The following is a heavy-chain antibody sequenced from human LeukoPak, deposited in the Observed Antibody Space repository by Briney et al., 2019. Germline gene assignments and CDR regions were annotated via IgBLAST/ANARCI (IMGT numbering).Heavy chain of an antibody. Sequence: GASVKVSCKASGYTFTGYNMHWVRQAPGQGLEWMGWINPNSGGTKYAEKFQGRVTMTRDTSISTAYMELSRLRFDDTAVYHCARAYGSGSYYPYWGQGILVTVSS. CDR2: INPNSGGT. CDR3: ARAYGSGSYYPY. V-gene: IGHV1-2*02. CDR1: GYTFTGYN. J-gene: IGHJ4*02. D-gene: IGHD3-10*01.